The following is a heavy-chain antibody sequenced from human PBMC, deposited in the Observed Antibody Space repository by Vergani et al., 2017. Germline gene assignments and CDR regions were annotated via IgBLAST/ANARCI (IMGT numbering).Heavy chain of an antibody. CDR3: ARVASGSYPYFDY. D-gene: IGHD1-26*01. Sequence: EVQLVESGGGVVRPGGSLRLSCAASGFTFSSYSMNWVRQAPGKGLEWVSSISSSSSYIYYADSVKGRFTISRDNAKNSLYLQMNSLRAEDTAVYYCARVASGSYPYFDYWGQGTLVTVSS. CDR1: GFTFSSYS. J-gene: IGHJ4*02. V-gene: IGHV3-21*01. CDR2: ISSSSSYI.